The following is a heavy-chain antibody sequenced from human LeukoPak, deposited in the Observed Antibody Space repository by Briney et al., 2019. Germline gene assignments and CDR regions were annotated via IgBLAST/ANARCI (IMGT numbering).Heavy chain of an antibody. CDR3: ARSNRIP. CDR2: IYHSGST. CDR1: GGSISSGGYY. J-gene: IGHJ1*01. Sequence: SETLPLTCTVSGGSISSGGYYWSWIRQPPGKGLEWIGYIYHSGSTYYNPSLKSRATISVDRSKNQFSLKLSSVTAADTAVYYCARSNRIPWGQGTLVTVSS. V-gene: IGHV4-30-2*01. D-gene: IGHD1-14*01.